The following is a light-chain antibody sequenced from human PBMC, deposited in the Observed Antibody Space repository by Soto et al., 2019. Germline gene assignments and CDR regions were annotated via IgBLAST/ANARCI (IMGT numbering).Light chain of an antibody. CDR3: AAWDDSLSAYV. CDR2: SNN. V-gene: IGLV1-44*01. J-gene: IGLJ1*01. Sequence: QTVVTQPPSASGAPGQRVIVSCSGGSSNVGSNSVNWYQHLPGSAPKLLIFSNNQRPSGVPDRLSGSKSGTSASLAIGGLQSDDEADYYCAAWDDSLSAYVFGSGTKLTVL. CDR1: SSNVGSNS.